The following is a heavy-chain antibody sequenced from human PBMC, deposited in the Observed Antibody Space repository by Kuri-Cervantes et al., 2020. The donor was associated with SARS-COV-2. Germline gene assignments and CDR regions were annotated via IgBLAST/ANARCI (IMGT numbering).Heavy chain of an antibody. V-gene: IGHV3-33*06. CDR1: GCIFSDYG. J-gene: IGHJ4*02. CDR3: ANLGSSGWSSPGFGY. Sequence: LSLTGGGAGCIFSDYGIHWVRQAPGKGLEWVAGIWNDGSNKYFAASVKGRFTISRDNSKNTVDLQMSGLRVEDTAVYYCANLGSSGWSSPGFGYWGQGTLVTVSS. D-gene: IGHD6-19*01. CDR2: IWNDGSNK.